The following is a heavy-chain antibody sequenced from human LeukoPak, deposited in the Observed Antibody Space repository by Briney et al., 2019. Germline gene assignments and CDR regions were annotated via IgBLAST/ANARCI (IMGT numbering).Heavy chain of an antibody. J-gene: IGHJ4*02. CDR2: IYPGDSDT. V-gene: IGHV5-51*01. D-gene: IGHD6-13*01. CDR3: TSQLQLLTFFDY. Sequence: GESLKISCKASGYSFTSQWIGWVSQMPGKGLEWMGIIYPGDSDTRYSPSFQGQVTISVDKSISTAYLQWSSLKASDTAVYYCTSQLQLLTFFDYWGQGTLVTVSS. CDR1: GYSFTSQW.